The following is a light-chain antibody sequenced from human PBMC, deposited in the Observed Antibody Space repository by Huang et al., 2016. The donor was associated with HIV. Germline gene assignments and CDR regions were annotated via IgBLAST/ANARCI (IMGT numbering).Light chain of an antibody. Sequence: IVMTQSPATLSVSPGERVTLSCRASRSVGNNLAWYQQKVGQPPRLLIDGASTRATGIAARFSGSGSGTDFTLTISSLQSEDFEVYYCQQYNDWPPWYTFGQGTKLEIK. CDR2: GAS. CDR1: RSVGNN. CDR3: QQYNDWPPWYT. J-gene: IGKJ2*01. V-gene: IGKV3-15*01.